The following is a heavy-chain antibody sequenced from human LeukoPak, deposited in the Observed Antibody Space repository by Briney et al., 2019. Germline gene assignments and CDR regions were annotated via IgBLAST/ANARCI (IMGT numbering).Heavy chain of an antibody. CDR3: AGESNSGWYTGGVDH. V-gene: IGHV4-61*02. CDR1: GGSISSGSYY. J-gene: IGHJ4*02. D-gene: IGHD6-19*01. Sequence: SETLSLTCTVSGGSISSGSYYWSWIRQPAGKGLEWIGRIYTSGSTNYNPSLKSRVTISVDTSKNQFSLKLNSVTAADTAIYYCAGESNSGWYTGGVDHWGPGTLVTVSS. CDR2: IYTSGST.